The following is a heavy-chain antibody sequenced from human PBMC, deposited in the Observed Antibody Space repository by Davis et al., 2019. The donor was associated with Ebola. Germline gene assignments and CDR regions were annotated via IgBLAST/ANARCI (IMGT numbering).Heavy chain of an antibody. J-gene: IGHJ5*02. Sequence: SETLSLTCAVYGGSFSSYYWGWIRQPPGKGLEWIGSIYYSGSTYYNPSLKSRVTISLDTSKNQFSLKLSSVTAADTALYYCARPVGPTQNWFDPWGQGTLVTVSS. D-gene: IGHD1-26*01. CDR1: GGSFSSYY. CDR3: ARPVGPTQNWFDP. CDR2: IYYSGST. V-gene: IGHV4-39*01.